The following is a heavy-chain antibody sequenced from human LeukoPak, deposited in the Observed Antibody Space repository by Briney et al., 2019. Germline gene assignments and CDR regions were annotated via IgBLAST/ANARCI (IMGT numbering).Heavy chain of an antibody. CDR3: ARVGYSSGWRAPDFDY. J-gene: IGHJ4*02. Sequence: PGGSLRLSCAASGFTFSSYAMGWVRQAPGRGLEWVSSITSISNYIYYADSVKGRFTISRDNAKNSLYLQMNSLRADDTAVYYCARVGYSSGWRAPDFDYWGQGTLVTVSS. D-gene: IGHD6-19*01. CDR1: GFTFSSYA. CDR2: ITSISNYI. V-gene: IGHV3-21*01.